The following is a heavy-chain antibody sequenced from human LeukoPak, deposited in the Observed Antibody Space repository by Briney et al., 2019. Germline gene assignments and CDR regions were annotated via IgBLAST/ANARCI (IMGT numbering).Heavy chain of an antibody. CDR3: ARDGDSNYLSY. J-gene: IGHJ4*02. CDR2: IKQDGSEK. CDR1: GFTFSSFA. V-gene: IGHV3-7*01. D-gene: IGHD4-11*01. Sequence: GGSLRLSCAASGFTFSSFAMNWVRQAPGKGLEWVANIKQDGSEKYYVDSVKGRFTISRDNAKNSLYLQMNSLRAEDTAVYYCARDGDSNYLSYWGQGTLVTVSS.